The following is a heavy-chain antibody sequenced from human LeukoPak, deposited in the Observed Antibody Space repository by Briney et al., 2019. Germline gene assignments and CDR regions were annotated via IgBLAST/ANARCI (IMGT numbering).Heavy chain of an antibody. V-gene: IGHV1-2*02. J-gene: IGHJ4*02. CDR2: INPNSGGT. D-gene: IGHD2-2*02. Sequence: ASVKVSCKASGYTFTGYYMHWVRQAPGQGLEWMGWINPNSGGTNYAQKFQGRVTMTRDTSISTAYMELSRLRSDDTAVYYCARDSGGCSSTSCYTEGDYWGQGTLVTVSS. CDR3: ARDSGGCSSTSCYTEGDY. CDR1: GYTFTGYY.